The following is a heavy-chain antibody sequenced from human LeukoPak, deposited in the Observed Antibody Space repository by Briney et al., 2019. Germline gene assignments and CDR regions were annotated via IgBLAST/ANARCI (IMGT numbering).Heavy chain of an antibody. CDR1: GYTFTDYA. CDR3: ARDLGYTLSY. Sequence: ASVKVSCKASGYTFTDYAIHWGRQAPGQRLEWMGWISAGSGNTKYSRSLQGRVTITRDTSASTAYMELRSLRSEDTAVYYCARDLGYTLSYWGQGTPVTVSS. D-gene: IGHD2-2*02. J-gene: IGHJ4*02. V-gene: IGHV1-3*01. CDR2: ISAGSGNT.